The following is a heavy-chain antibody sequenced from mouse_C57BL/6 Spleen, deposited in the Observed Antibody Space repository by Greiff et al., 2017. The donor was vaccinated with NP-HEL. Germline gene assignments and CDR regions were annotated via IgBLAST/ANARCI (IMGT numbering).Heavy chain of an antibody. Sequence: VKLVESGAELMKPGASVKLSCKATGYTFTGYWIEWVKQRPGHGLEWIGEILPGSGSTNYNEKFKGKATFTADTSSNTAYMQLSSLTTEDSAIYYCARFTPFTTVVARNFDVWGTGTTVTVSS. V-gene: IGHV1-9*01. CDR3: ARFTPFTTVVARNFDV. J-gene: IGHJ1*03. CDR2: ILPGSGST. CDR1: GYTFTGYW. D-gene: IGHD1-1*01.